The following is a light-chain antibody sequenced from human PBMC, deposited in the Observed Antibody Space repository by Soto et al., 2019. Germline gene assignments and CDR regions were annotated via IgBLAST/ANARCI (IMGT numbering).Light chain of an antibody. CDR1: QDIRND. CDR3: LQHNSYPLT. Sequence: DIQMTQSPSSLSASVGDRVTITCRASQDIRNDLGWYQQKLGKAPKRLIYGTSRLQSGVTSRFSGSGSGTEFTLTISSLQPEDFATYYCLQHNSYPLTFGGGTRVEIK. CDR2: GTS. J-gene: IGKJ4*01. V-gene: IGKV1-17*01.